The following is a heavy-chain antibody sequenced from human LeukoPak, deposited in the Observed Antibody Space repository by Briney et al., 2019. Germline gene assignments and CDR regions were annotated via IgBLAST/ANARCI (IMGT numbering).Heavy chain of an antibody. V-gene: IGHV3-30*18. J-gene: IGHJ4*02. CDR1: GFTFSSCG. CDR2: ISYDGSNK. D-gene: IGHD2-2*01. CDR3: AKDPDIVVVPAKPTGFDY. Sequence: PGGSLRLSCAASGFTFSSCGMHWVRQAPGKGLEWVAVISYDGSNKYYADSVKGRFTISRDNSKNTLYLQMNSLRAEDTAVYYCAKDPDIVVVPAKPTGFDYWGQGTLVTVSS.